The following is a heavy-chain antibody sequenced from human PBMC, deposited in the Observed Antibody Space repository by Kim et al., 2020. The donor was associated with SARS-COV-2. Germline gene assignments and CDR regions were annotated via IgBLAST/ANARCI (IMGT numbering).Heavy chain of an antibody. CDR1: GYTFRTYG. V-gene: IGHV1-18*01. Sequence: ASVKVSCKASGYTFRTYGISWVRQAPGQGLEWMGWISAYNGNTNYAQKLQGRVTMTTDTSTSTAYMELRSLRSDDTAVYYCARDHFLLSYYATPDYWGQGTLVTVSS. D-gene: IGHD3-3*01. CDR2: ISAYNGNT. CDR3: ARDHFLLSYYATPDY. J-gene: IGHJ4*02.